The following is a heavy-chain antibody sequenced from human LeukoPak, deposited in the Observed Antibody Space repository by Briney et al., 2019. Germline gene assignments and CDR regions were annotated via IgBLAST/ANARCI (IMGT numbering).Heavy chain of an antibody. D-gene: IGHD6-19*01. V-gene: IGHV1-18*01. Sequence: VASVKVSCKASGYTFSSYAISWVRQAPGQGLEWMGWISAYNGNTNYAQKLQGRVTMTTDTSTSTAYMELRSLRSDDTAVYYCARVGSGWYYFDYWGQGTLVTVSS. J-gene: IGHJ4*02. CDR3: ARVGSGWYYFDY. CDR1: GYTFSSYA. CDR2: ISAYNGNT.